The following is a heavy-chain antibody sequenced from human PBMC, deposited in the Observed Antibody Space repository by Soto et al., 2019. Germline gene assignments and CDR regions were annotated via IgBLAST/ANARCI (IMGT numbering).Heavy chain of an antibody. Sequence: ASVKVSCTASGYTFTGYYMHWVRQAPGQGLEWMGWINPNSGGTNYAQKFQGWVTMTRDTSSSTAYMELSRLRSDDTAVYYCARYYVVYGMYVWGQGTTVTVSS. CDR1: GYTFTGYY. CDR2: INPNSGGT. CDR3: ARYYVVYGMYV. J-gene: IGHJ6*02. V-gene: IGHV1-2*04. D-gene: IGHD3-10*02.